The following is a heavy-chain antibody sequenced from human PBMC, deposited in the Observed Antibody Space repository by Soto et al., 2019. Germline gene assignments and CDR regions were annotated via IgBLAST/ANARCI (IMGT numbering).Heavy chain of an antibody. J-gene: IGHJ6*02. CDR3: ARGLGIAAAGSDYYYYGMDV. CDR1: GFTFSSYG. D-gene: IGHD6-13*01. V-gene: IGHV3-33*01. CDR2: IWYDGSNK. Sequence: GGSLRLSCAASGFTFSSYGMHWVRQAPGKGLEWVAVIWYDGSNKYYADSVKGRFTISRDNSKNTLYLQMNSLRAEDTAVYYCARGLGIAAAGSDYYYYGMDVWGQGTTVTVSS.